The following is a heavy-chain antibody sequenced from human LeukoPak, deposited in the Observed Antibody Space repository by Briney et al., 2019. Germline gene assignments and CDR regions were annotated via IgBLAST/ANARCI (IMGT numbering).Heavy chain of an antibody. CDR3: ARGVAANGRRLDP. CDR1: GYSFTDCY. CDR2: ISPKSGGT. V-gene: IGHV1-2*02. J-gene: IGHJ5*02. D-gene: IGHD2-15*01. Sequence: ASVKVFCKTSGYSFTDCYIHWVRQAPGQGFEWLGWISPKSGGTNYAQKFQDSVSLTRDTSIDTAYMELTSLRLDDTAIYYCARGVAANGRRLDPWGQGSLIIVSS.